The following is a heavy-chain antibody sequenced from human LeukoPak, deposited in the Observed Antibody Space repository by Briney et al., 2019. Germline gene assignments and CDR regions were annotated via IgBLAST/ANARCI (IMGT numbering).Heavy chain of an antibody. D-gene: IGHD2-21*02. J-gene: IGHJ6*02. Sequence: GGSLKLSCAASGFTPSSYEIVWVRQAPGKGLEWISYISRSGSDTLYADSVKGRFTISRDNAKNSLYLVMNSLGAEDTAVYYCERYCAGHCYEGMHVWGREPGHR. CDR3: ERYCAGHCYEGMHV. CDR2: ISRSGSDT. CDR1: GFTPSSYE. V-gene: IGHV3-48*03.